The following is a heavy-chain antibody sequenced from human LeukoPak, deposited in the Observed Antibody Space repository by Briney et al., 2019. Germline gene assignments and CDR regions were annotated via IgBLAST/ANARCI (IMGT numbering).Heavy chain of an antibody. CDR2: FIPILGTA. V-gene: IGHV1-69*10. CDR1: GGTFSSYA. D-gene: IGHD3-3*01. Sequence: SVKVSCKASGGTFSSYAISWVRQAPGQGLEWMGVFIPILGTANSTQKFQDRVTITADISTNTVYMELSSLRSEDTAVYFCAGIPVFGVVLHQEPVWGKGTTVTVSS. J-gene: IGHJ6*04. CDR3: AGIPVFGVVLHQEPV.